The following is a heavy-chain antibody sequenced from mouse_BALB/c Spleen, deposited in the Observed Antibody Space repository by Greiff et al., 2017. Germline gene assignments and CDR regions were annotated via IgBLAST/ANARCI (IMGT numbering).Heavy chain of an antibody. CDR2: ISSGGSYT. Sequence: EVQVVESGGGLVKPGGSLKLSCAASGFTFSSYAMSWVRQSPEKRLEWVAEISSGGSYTYYPDTVTGRFTISRDNAKNTLYLEMSSLRSEDTAMYYCARDGYGSSPYAMDYWGQGTTVTVSS. J-gene: IGHJ4*01. CDR3: ARDGYGSSPYAMDY. D-gene: IGHD1-1*01. V-gene: IGHV5-9-4*01. CDR1: GFTFSSYA.